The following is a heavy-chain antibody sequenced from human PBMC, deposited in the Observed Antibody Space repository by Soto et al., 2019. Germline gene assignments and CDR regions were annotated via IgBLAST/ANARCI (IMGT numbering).Heavy chain of an antibody. CDR3: AREGYYDFWSGRNRYYYYYMDV. CDR2: IKQGGSEK. CDR1: GFTFSSYW. D-gene: IGHD3-3*01. Sequence: GGSLRLSCAASGFTFSSYWMSWVRQAPGKGLEWVANIKQGGSEKYYVDSVKGRFTISRDNAKNSLYLQMNSLRAEDTAVYYCAREGYYDFWSGRNRYYYYYMDVWGKGTTVTVSS. J-gene: IGHJ6*03. V-gene: IGHV3-7*01.